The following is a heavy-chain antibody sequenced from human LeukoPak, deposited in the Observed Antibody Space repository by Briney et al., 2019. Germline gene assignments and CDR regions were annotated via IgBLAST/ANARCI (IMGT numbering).Heavy chain of an antibody. V-gene: IGHV4-34*01. D-gene: IGHD1-26*01. CDR1: GGSFSGYY. CDR3: ARQNSGYFDY. CDR2: INHSGST. Sequence: SETLSLTCAVYGGSFSGYYWSWIRQPPGKGLEWIGEINHSGSTNYNPSLKSRGTISVDTSKNQFSLKLSSVTAADTAVYYCARQNSGYFDYWGQGTLVTVSS. J-gene: IGHJ4*02.